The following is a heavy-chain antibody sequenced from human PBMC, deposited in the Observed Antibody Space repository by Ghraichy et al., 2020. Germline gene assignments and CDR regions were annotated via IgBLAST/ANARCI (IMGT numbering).Heavy chain of an antibody. J-gene: IGHJ4*02. V-gene: IGHV4-39*01. CDR2: IYYSGST. Sequence: SETLSLTCTVSGGSISSSSYYWGWIRQPPGKGLEWIGSIYYSGSTYYNPSLKSRVTISVDTSKNQFSLKLSSVTAADTAVYYCARNIGFGESFYYFDYWGQGTLVTVSS. CDR3: ARNIGFGESFYYFDY. CDR1: GGSISSSSYY. D-gene: IGHD3-10*01.